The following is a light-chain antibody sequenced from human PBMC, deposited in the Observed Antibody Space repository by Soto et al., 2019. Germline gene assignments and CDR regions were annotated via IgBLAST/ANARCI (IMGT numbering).Light chain of an antibody. V-gene: IGKV1-5*03. Sequence: DIQMTQAPSTLSGSVGDRVTLTCRASQTIRSWVAWYQQKPGKAPKLLIYNASTLKSGGPSRFSGSGAGTEFTLTISSLQPDDFATYYCQHYNSYSGAFGQGTKVDIK. CDR3: QHYNSYSGA. CDR1: QTIRSW. CDR2: NAS. J-gene: IGKJ1*01.